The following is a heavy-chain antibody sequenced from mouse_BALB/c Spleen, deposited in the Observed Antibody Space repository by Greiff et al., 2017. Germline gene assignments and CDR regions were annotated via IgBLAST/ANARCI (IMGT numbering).Heavy chain of an antibody. V-gene: IGHV5-9-3*01. CDR1: GFTFSSYA. CDR2: ISSGGSYT. D-gene: IGHD1-1*01. J-gene: IGHJ4*01. CDR3: ARGGTTVVAPSYAMDY. Sequence: EVHLVESGGGLVKPGGSLKLSCAASGFTFSSYAMSWVRQTPEKRLEWVATISSGGSYTYYPDSVKGRFTISRDNAKNTLYLQMSSLRSEDTAMYYCARGGTTVVAPSYAMDYWGQGTSVTVSS.